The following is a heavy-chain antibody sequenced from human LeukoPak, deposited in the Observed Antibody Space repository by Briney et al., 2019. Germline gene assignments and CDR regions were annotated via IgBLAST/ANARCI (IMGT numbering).Heavy chain of an antibody. CDR1: GGSSSGYY. Sequence: SETLSLTCAVYGGSSSGYYWSWIRQPPGKGLEWIAEINDSGSTNYNPSLKSRVTMSVDTSKNQFSLKLSSVTAADTAVYYCARDRNGYSYGSDYWGQGTLVTVSS. J-gene: IGHJ4*02. CDR2: INDSGST. CDR3: ARDRNGYSYGSDY. D-gene: IGHD5-18*01. V-gene: IGHV4-34*01.